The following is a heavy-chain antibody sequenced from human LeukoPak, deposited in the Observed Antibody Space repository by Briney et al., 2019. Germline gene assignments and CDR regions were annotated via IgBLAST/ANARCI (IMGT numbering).Heavy chain of an antibody. J-gene: IGHJ5*02. Sequence: PGGSLRLSCAASGFTFSSYGMHWVRQAPGKGLEWVAVISYDGSNKYYADSVKGRFTISRDNSKNTLYLQMNSQRAEDTAVYYCAKDLGRELLWFGELPYGGNWFDPWGQGTLVTVSS. CDR2: ISYDGSNK. CDR1: GFTFSSYG. CDR3: AKDLGRELLWFGELPYGGNWFDP. V-gene: IGHV3-30*18. D-gene: IGHD3-10*01.